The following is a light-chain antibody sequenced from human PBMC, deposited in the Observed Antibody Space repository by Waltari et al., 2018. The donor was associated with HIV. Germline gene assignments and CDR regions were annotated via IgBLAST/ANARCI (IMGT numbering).Light chain of an antibody. CDR3: AVWDDSLTGHVV. CDR2: RNN. Sequence: QSVLTQPPSASGTPGQRVTLSCSGRRSNLGSNFVSWYQQLPGMAPKLLIYRNNQRPSGVPDRFSGSKSGTSASLAISGLRSEDGADYYCAVWDDSLTGHVVFGGGTKLTVL. J-gene: IGLJ2*01. CDR1: RSNLGSNF. V-gene: IGLV1-47*01.